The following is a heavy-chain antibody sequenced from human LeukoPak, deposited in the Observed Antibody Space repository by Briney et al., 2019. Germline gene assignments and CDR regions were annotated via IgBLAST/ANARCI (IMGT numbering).Heavy chain of an antibody. D-gene: IGHD3-3*02. J-gene: IGHJ1*01. Sequence: GGSLRLSCAASGFTFSNYAMSWVRQAPGKRLEWVSGVSGSGGVTYHADSVKGRFTISRDNSKNTLHLQMNSLRAEDTAVYYCATFLAIVTARDSLYFQHWGQGTLVTVSS. V-gene: IGHV3-23*01. CDR1: GFTFSNYA. CDR2: VSGSGGVT. CDR3: ATFLAIVTARDSLYFQH.